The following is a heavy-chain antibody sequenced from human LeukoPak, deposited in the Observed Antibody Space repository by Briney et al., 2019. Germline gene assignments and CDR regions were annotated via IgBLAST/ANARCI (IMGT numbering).Heavy chain of an antibody. Sequence: HPGGSLRLSCAASGFTFSNYGMHWVRQAPGKGLEWVAVISFDGRNKFYADSVKGRFTVSRDNSKDTLYLQMNSLRGDDTALYYCVRSVVTPSSWFDPWGQGTLVTVSS. CDR3: VRSVVTPSSWFDP. V-gene: IGHV3-30*03. CDR1: GFTFSNYG. J-gene: IGHJ5*02. CDR2: ISFDGRNK. D-gene: IGHD4-23*01.